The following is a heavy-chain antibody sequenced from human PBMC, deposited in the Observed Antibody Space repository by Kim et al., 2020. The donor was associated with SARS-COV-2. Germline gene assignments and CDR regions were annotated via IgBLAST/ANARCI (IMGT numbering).Heavy chain of an antibody. J-gene: IGHJ6*03. D-gene: IGHD2-2*01. V-gene: IGHV4-39*01. Sequence: SETLSLTCTVSGGSISSSSYYWGWIRQPPGKGLEWIGSIYYSGSTYYNPSLKSRVTISVDTSKNQFSLKLSSVTAADTAVYYCARQEYQPLIYYYYYMDVWGKGTTVTVSS. CDR2: IYYSGST. CDR3: ARQEYQPLIYYYYYMDV. CDR1: GGSISSSSYY.